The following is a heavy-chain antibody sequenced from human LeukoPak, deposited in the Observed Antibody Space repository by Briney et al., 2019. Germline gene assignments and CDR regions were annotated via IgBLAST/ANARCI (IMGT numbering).Heavy chain of an antibody. CDR2: ITNSGGAT. CDR1: GSTFSNYA. Sequence: GGSLRLSCAASGSTFSNYAMNWVRQGPGKGLEWVSVITNSGGATFYADSVKGQFTMSRDNSKNTLYLQMNSLRAEDTAIYYCAKSSSGPNDAFDIWGQGTTVTVSS. J-gene: IGHJ3*02. D-gene: IGHD6-19*01. CDR3: AKSSSGPNDAFDI. V-gene: IGHV3-23*01.